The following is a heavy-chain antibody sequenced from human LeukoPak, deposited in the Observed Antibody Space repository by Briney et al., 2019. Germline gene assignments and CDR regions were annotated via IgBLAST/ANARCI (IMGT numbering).Heavy chain of an antibody. Sequence: GGSLRLSCAASGFTFSNYWMHWVRQAPGKGLVWVSSINSDGRSTNYADSVKGRFTISRDNAKNTLYLQMNSLSAEDTAVYYCVRDRAVSPFPPDAFDMWGQGTMVTVAS. D-gene: IGHD4-17*01. J-gene: IGHJ3*02. CDR3: VRDRAVSPFPPDAFDM. CDR2: INSDGRST. CDR1: GFTFSNYW. V-gene: IGHV3-74*01.